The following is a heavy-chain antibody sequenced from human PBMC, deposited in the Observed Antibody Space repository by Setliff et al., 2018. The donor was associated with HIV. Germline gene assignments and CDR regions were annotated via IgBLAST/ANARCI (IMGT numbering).Heavy chain of an antibody. D-gene: IGHD3-22*01. CDR2: NNSNSGGT. V-gene: IGHV1-2*02. J-gene: IGHJ3*02. CDR1: GYSFTGYY. CDR3: ARVNPFLYYYDTSGHSGAFDI. Sequence: GASVKVSCKASGYSFTGYYMNWMRQAPGQGIEWMGWNNSNSGGTNYAQKFQGRVTVTRDTSISTAYMELSRLRSDDTAVYYCARVNPFLYYYDTSGHSGAFDIWGQGTVVTVSS.